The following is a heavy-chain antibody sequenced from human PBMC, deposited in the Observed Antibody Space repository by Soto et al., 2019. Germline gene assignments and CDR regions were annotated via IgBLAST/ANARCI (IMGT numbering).Heavy chain of an antibody. CDR3: AKRFMTSGTHLFFDY. D-gene: IGHD1-26*01. Sequence: GGSLRLSCAASGFTFSSYAMSWVRQARGEGLEWVSSVNIDGATHYADSVKGRFTISRDNSKNTLYLQMNSLRAEDTAVYYCAKRFMTSGTHLFFDYWGQGTPVTVSS. CDR2: VNIDGAT. V-gene: IGHV3-23*01. CDR1: GFTFSSYA. J-gene: IGHJ4*01.